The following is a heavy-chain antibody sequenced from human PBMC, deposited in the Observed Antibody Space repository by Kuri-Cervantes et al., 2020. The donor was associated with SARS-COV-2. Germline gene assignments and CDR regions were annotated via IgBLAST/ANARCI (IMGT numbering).Heavy chain of an antibody. CDR2: ISHDGKNK. V-gene: IGHV3-30*18. Sequence: LSLTCAASGFNFSRTDMHWVRQAPGKGLEWVAVISHDGKNKKCIASGKGRFTISRDNSQNTLYLHMKSLRSEDRAMYYCAKDRVGVQDFWGQGTLVTVSS. J-gene: IGHJ4*02. CDR1: GFNFSRTD. CDR3: AKDRVGVQDF. D-gene: IGHD2-21*01.